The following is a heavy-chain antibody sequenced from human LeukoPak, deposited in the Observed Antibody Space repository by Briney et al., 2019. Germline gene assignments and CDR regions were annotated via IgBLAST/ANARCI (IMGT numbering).Heavy chain of an antibody. CDR3: ATSPDSGSYPN. D-gene: IGHD1-26*01. CDR1: GGSFSGYY. J-gene: IGHJ4*02. CDR2: IYYSGST. Sequence: SETLSLTCAVYGGSFSGYYWSWIRQPPGKGLEWIGYIYYSGSTNYNPSLKSRVTISVDTSKNQFSLKLSSVTAADTAVYYCATSPDSGSYPNWGQGTLVTVSS. V-gene: IGHV4-59*08.